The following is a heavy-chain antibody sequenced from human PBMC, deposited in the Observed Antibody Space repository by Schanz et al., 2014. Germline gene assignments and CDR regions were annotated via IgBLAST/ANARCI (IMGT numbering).Heavy chain of an antibody. J-gene: IGHJ6*02. CDR1: GGSISSSSYY. CDR2: IYYSGST. CDR3: ARHSGYYYYYGMDV. Sequence: QLQLQESGPGLVKPSETLSLTCTVSGGSISSSSYYWGWIRQPPGKGLEWIGSIYYSGSTYYNPSLKSRVTKPVDTSKNHSSLKLSSVTAADTAVYYCARHSGYYYYYGMDVWGQGTTVTVSS. V-gene: IGHV4-39*01.